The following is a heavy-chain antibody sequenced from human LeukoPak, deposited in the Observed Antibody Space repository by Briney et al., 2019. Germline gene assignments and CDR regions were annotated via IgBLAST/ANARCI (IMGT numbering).Heavy chain of an antibody. D-gene: IGHD2-15*01. V-gene: IGHV3-11*01. Sequence: PGGSLRLSCVASGFKFSDSYMNWIRQAPGKGLEWISYISPSGTTMYYADSVKGRFTVSRDNANNSLYLQMDSLRVDDTAVYYCARPPFRGYCNAISCSSRFDYWGQGVLVAVSS. CDR3: ARPPFRGYCNAISCSSRFDY. CDR2: ISPSGTTM. J-gene: IGHJ4*02. CDR1: GFKFSDSY.